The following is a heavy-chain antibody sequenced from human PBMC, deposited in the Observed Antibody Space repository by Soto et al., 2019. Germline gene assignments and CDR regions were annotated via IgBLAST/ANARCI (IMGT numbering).Heavy chain of an antibody. J-gene: IGHJ5*02. CDR1: GYSITAGGYY. Sequence: SETLSLTCFVSGYSITAGGYYWSWIRHHPGKGLEWIGSFYSSGSIIYNPSLRSRVSISGGTSSNQFSMSLTSVTAADTARYYCARMYSSGSGWFHTWGQGTLVTVSS. D-gene: IGHD6-19*01. CDR2: FYSSGSI. CDR3: ARMYSSGSGWFHT. V-gene: IGHV4-31*03.